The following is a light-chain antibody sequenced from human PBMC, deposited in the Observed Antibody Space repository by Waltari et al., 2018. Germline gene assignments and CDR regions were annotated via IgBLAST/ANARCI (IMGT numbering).Light chain of an antibody. CDR1: QSVTSN. J-gene: IGKJ1*01. CDR3: QQGWT. CDR2: GTS. V-gene: IGKV3-15*01. Sequence: EMVMTQSPATLSVSPGARATLSCRASQSVTSNLAWYQQKPGQAPRLLIYGTSTRATGIPARFSGSGSGTEFTLTISSLQSEDFAVYYCQQGWTFGQGTKVEIK.